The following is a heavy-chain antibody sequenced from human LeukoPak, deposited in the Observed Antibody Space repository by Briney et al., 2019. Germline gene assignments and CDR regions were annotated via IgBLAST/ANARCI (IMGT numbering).Heavy chain of an antibody. CDR3: ARDPEVGAFWGAFDV. CDR1: GFTVSSNC. V-gene: IGHV3-66*01. D-gene: IGHD1-26*01. Sequence: GGSLRLSCAASGFTVSSNCMGSVRQAPGKGLEWVSVFHSESSTHYAVSVKGRFTFSRDNSKNTLYLQMNDLRTEDTAVYYCARDPEVGAFWGAFDVWGQGTMVTVSS. J-gene: IGHJ3*01. CDR2: FHSESST.